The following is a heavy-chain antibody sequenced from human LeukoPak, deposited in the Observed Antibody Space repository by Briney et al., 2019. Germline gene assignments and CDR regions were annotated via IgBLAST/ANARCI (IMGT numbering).Heavy chain of an antibody. CDR2: INHSGST. J-gene: IGHJ6*03. D-gene: IGHD2-8*01. Sequence: SETLSLTYAVYGGSFSGYYWSWIRQPPGKGREWIGEINHSGSTNHNPSLKSRVTISVDTSKNQFSLKLSSVTAADTAVYYCARGADSYCTNGVCYLYYYYYMDVWGKGTTVTVSS. CDR1: GGSFSGYY. V-gene: IGHV4-34*01. CDR3: ARGADSYCTNGVCYLYYYYYMDV.